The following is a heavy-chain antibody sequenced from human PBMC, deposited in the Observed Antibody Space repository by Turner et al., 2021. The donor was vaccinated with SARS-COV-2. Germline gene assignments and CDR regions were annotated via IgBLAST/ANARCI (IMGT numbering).Heavy chain of an antibody. CDR3: ARGYSSGWYQRGAFDI. Sequence: EVQLVKSGGGLIQPGGSLRLSCAAPGFTVSSNYMSWVRQAPGKGLEWVSVIYSGGSTYYADSVKGRFTISRDNSKNTLYLQMNSLSAEDTAVYYCARGYSSGWYQRGAFDIWVQGTMVTVSS. CDR2: IYSGGST. D-gene: IGHD6-19*01. V-gene: IGHV3-53*01. CDR1: GFTVSSNY. J-gene: IGHJ3*02.